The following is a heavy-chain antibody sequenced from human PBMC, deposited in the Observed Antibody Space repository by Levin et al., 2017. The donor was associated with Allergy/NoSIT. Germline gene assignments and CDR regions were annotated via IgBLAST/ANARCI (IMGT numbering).Heavy chain of an antibody. CDR3: ATRLSHI. J-gene: IGHJ3*02. CDR2: IFHTGST. D-gene: IGHD2-8*01. V-gene: IGHV4-34*12. CDR1: GGSFSGYY. Sequence: SQTLSLTCAVYGGSFSGYYWSWIRQPPGKGLEWIGEIFHTGSTNYNPSLKSRVTISVDTSRSQFSLKLTSVTAADTAVYYCATRLSHIWGQGTMVTVSS.